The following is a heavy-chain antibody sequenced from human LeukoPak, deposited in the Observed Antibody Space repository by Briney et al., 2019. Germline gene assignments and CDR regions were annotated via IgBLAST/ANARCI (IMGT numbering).Heavy chain of an antibody. D-gene: IGHD3-22*01. CDR3: ARGWYYYESSANDAFDI. J-gene: IGHJ3*02. Sequence: GGSLRLFCAASGFTFSCYSMNWVRQAPGKGLEWVSSISSSSCYIYYADSVKGRFTISRDNAKNSLYLQMNILSAEDTAVYYCARGWYYYESSANDAFDIWGQGTMVTVSS. CDR1: GFTFSCYS. V-gene: IGHV3-21*01. CDR2: ISSSSCYI.